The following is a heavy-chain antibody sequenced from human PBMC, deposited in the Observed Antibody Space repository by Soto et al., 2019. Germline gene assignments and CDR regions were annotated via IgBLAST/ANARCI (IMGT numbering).Heavy chain of an antibody. V-gene: IGHV4-34*01. D-gene: IGHD1-1*01. CDR1: GGSFSGYY. J-gene: IGHJ6*02. CDR2: INHSGST. Sequence: TLSLPWAVYGGSFSGYYWSWIRQPPGKGLEWIGEINHSGSTNYNPSLKSRVTITVDTSKNQFSLKLSSVTAADTAVYYCARGVSWNPRYYYGMDVWGQVTTVTVSS. CDR3: ARGVSWNPRYYYGMDV.